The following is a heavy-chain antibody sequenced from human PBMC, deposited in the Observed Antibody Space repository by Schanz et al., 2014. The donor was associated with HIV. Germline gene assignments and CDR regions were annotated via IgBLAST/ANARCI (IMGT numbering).Heavy chain of an antibody. CDR1: GFTFSSYG. J-gene: IGHJ3*02. V-gene: IGHV3-9*01. CDR3: AKDMGSGSYEAFDI. Sequence: EVDLKESGGGLVHPGGSMRLSCAASGFTFSSYGMHWVRQAPGKGLEWVSGITWNSGSKGYADSVKGRFTISRDNAKNFLYLQMNSLRAEDTALYYCAKDMGSGSYEAFDIWGQGTMVTVSS. CDR2: ITWNSGSK. D-gene: IGHD1-26*01.